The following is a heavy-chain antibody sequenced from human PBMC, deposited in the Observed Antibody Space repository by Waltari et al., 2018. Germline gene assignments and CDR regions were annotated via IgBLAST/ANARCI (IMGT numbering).Heavy chain of an antibody. J-gene: IGHJ3*02. CDR3: ARAWISLILGATSAFDI. V-gene: IGHV4-34*01. D-gene: IGHD1-26*01. CDR2: INHSGST. Sequence: QVQLQQWGAGLLKPSETLSLTCAVHGGSFSVYYWRWIRPPPGKGLEWIGEINHSGSTNYNPSRKSRVTISVDTSKNQFSLKLSSVTAADTAVYYCARAWISLILGATSAFDIWGQGTMVTVS. CDR1: GGSFSVYY.